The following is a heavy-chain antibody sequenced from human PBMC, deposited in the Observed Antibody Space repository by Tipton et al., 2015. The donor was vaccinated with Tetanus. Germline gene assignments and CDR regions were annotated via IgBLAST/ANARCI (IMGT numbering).Heavy chain of an antibody. Sequence: RSLRLSCTASGFTFSDHYMAWIRQAPGKGLEWIGLIRSKDYGGTTEYAASVKDRFTISRDDSKSTAYLQMDSLKTEDTAVYYCGGRDRTTGTTLGLFDHWGQGILVTVSS. J-gene: IGHJ4*02. CDR1: GFTFSDHY. V-gene: IGHV3-49*03. CDR3: GGRDRTTGTTLGLFDH. CDR2: IRSKDYGGTT. D-gene: IGHD1-1*01.